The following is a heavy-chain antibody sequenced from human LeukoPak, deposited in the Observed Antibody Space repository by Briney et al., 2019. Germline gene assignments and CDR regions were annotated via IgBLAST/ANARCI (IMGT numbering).Heavy chain of an antibody. V-gene: IGHV3-7*01. CDR1: GLTFSHFW. J-gene: IGHJ4*02. D-gene: IGHD2-15*01. CDR2: IKKTGSET. Sequence: GGSLRLSCAASGLTFSHFWMSWVRQAPGKGLEWVAYIKKTGSETYYVDSVKGRFTITRDNTRNSLFLQMYSLRAEDTAVYFCAREDGYCSGGNCYSYFDSWGQGTLVTVSS. CDR3: AREDGYCSGGNCYSYFDS.